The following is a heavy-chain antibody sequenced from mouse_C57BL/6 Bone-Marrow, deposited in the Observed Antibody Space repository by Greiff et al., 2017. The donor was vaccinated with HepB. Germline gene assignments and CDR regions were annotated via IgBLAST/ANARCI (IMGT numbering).Heavy chain of an antibody. V-gene: IGHV1-50*01. CDR1: GYTFTSYW. CDR3: ARGETTVVAPLDY. Sequence: VQLQQPGAELVKPGASVKLSCKASGYTFTSYWMQWVKQRPGQGLEWIGEIDPSDSYTNYNQKFKGKATLTVDTSSSTASMQLSSLTSEDSAVYYCARGETTVVAPLDYWGQGTTLTVSS. CDR2: IDPSDSYT. J-gene: IGHJ2*01. D-gene: IGHD1-1*01.